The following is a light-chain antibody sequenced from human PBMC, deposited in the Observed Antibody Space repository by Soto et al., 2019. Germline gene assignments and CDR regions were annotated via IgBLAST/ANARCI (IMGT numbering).Light chain of an antibody. J-gene: IGKJ2*01. Sequence: DIQMTQSPSTLSASVGDRVTITCRASQSISSWLAWYQQKPGKAPKLLIYDASSLESGVPSRFSGSGSGTEFTLTISSLQPYDFVTYYCQQYNSYSETFGQGTKLEIK. CDR3: QQYNSYSET. CDR2: DAS. CDR1: QSISSW. V-gene: IGKV1-5*01.